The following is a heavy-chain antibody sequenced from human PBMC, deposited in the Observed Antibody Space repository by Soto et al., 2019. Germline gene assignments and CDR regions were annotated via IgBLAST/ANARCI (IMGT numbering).Heavy chain of an antibody. V-gene: IGHV4-59*08. CDR1: GGSISSYY. CDR2: IYYSGST. CDR3: ARRAWRDGYNYYGY. Sequence: SETLSLTCTVSGGSISSYYWIWIRQPPGKGLEWIGCIYYSGSTYYNPSLKSRVTISVDTSKNQFSLKLSSVTAADTAVYYCARRAWRDGYNYYGYWGQGTLVTVS. D-gene: IGHD5-12*01. J-gene: IGHJ4*02.